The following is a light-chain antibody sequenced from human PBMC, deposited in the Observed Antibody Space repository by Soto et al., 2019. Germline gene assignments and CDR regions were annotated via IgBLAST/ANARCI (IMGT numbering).Light chain of an antibody. CDR1: SSNIGAGYD. CDR3: QSYDSSLSALYV. V-gene: IGLV1-40*01. J-gene: IGLJ1*01. CDR2: GNN. Sequence: QSVLKQPPSGSGAPGQRVTISCTGSSSNIGAGYDVHWYQQLPGTAPKLLIYGNNNRPSGVPDRFSGSKSGTSASLAITGLQVEDEADYYCQSYDSSLSALYVFGTGTKVTVL.